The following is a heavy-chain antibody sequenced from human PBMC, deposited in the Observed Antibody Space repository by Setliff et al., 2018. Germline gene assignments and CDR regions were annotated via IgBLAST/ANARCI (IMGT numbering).Heavy chain of an antibody. CDR1: GYSIYTDYY. Sequence: PSETLSLTCAVSGYSIYTDYYWGWIRQPPGKGLEWIGSIYHSGSTNYNPSLKSRVTIAVDKSKNQFSLKLSSVTAADTAVYYCARALPLGFRSALIPWGQGTLVTVSS. D-gene: IGHD3-16*02. V-gene: IGHV4-38-2*01. CDR2: IYHSGST. CDR3: ARALPLGFRSALIP. J-gene: IGHJ5*02.